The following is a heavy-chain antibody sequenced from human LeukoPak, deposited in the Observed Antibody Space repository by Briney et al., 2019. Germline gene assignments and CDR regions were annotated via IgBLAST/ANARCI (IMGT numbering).Heavy chain of an antibody. J-gene: IGHJ6*02. Sequence: GGSLRLSCAASGFTFSSYGMHWVRQAPGEGLEWVAVIWYDGSNKYYADSVKGRFTISRDNSKNTLYLQMNSLRAEDTAVYYCARDPCSGGSCYSLYYYYGMDVWGQGTTVTVSS. CDR1: GFTFSSYG. D-gene: IGHD2-15*01. V-gene: IGHV3-33*01. CDR2: IWYDGSNK. CDR3: ARDPCSGGSCYSLYYYYGMDV.